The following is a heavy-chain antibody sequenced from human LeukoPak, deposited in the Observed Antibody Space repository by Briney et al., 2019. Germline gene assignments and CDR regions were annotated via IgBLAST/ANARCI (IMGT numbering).Heavy chain of an antibody. Sequence: SETLSLTCTVSGGSVSSGSYYWSWIRQPAGKGLEWIGRIYSTRSTNYSPSLKSRVTMSVDKSKNQFSLNLSSVTAADTAVYYCPRGIADPYSFDSWRQGTLVTVSS. CDR1: GGSVSSGSYY. V-gene: IGHV4-61*10. D-gene: IGHD6-13*01. CDR2: IYSTRST. J-gene: IGHJ4*02. CDR3: PRGIADPYSFDS.